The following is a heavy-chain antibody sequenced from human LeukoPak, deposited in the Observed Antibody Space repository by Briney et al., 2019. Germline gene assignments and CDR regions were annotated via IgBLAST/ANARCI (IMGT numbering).Heavy chain of an antibody. CDR1: GFTFDDYG. CDR3: ARDLKKYSYGENWFDP. J-gene: IGHJ5*02. CDR2: INWNGGST. V-gene: IGHV3-20*04. D-gene: IGHD5-18*01. Sequence: GGSLRLSCAASGFTFDDYGMSWVRQAPGKGLEWVSGINWNGGSTGYADSVKGRFTISRDNAKNSLYLQMNSLRAEDTALYYCARDLKKYSYGENWFDPWGQGTLVTVSS.